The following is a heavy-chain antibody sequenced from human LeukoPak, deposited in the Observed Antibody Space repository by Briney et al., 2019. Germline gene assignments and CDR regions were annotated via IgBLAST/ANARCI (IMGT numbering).Heavy chain of an antibody. CDR3: ARGGGVADILTGYYGHYYYMDV. CDR1: GYTFTSYG. Sequence: ASVKVSCKASGYTFTSYGISWVRQAPGRGLEWMGWISAYNGNTNYAQKLQGRVTMTTDTSTSTAYMELRSLRSDDTAVYYCARGGGVADILTGYYGHYYYMDVWGKGTTVTISS. V-gene: IGHV1-18*01. CDR2: ISAYNGNT. D-gene: IGHD3-9*01. J-gene: IGHJ6*03.